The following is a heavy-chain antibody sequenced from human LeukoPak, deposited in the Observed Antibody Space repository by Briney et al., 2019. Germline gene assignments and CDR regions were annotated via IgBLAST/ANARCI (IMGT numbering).Heavy chain of an antibody. CDR2: ISSTSIYR. D-gene: IGHD3-22*01. J-gene: IGHJ2*01. CDR1: GFTFSAYS. CDR3: ARAPVYYDESRGHLKISNWYLDL. Sequence: GGSLRLSCAASGFTFSAYSMNWVRQAPGKGLEWVSSISSTSIYRYYGDSVKGRFTISRDNAKNSLYLQMNSLRAEDTAVFYCARAPVYYDESRGHLKISNWYLDLWGRGTLVTVSS. V-gene: IGHV3-21*01.